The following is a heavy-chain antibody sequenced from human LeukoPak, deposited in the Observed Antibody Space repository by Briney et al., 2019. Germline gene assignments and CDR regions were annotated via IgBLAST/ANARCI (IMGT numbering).Heavy chain of an antibody. CDR2: TYYSGTT. V-gene: IGHV4-59*08. D-gene: IGHD6-13*01. J-gene: IGHJ4*02. Sequence: SETLSLTCTVSGGSISSYYWTWIRQPPGKGLEWIGYTYYSGTTKYNPSLKSRVTLSLDTSKNQFSLRLNSVTAADTAVYYCARRIAVPGSYYFDYWSQGTLVTVSS. CDR3: ARRIAVPGSYYFDY. CDR1: GGSISSYY.